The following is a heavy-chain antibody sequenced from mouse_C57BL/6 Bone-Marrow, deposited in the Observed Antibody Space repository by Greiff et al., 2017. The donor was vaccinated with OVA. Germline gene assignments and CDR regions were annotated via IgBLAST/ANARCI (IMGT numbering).Heavy chain of an antibody. CDR1: GYTFTSYW. V-gene: IGHV1-50*01. CDR3: ARNYYGSSRYWYFDV. J-gene: IGHJ1*03. CDR2: IDPSDSYT. Sequence: VQLQQPGAELVKPGASVKLSCKASGYTFTSYWMQWVKQRPGQGLGWIGEIDPSDSYTNYNQKFKGKATLTVDTSSSTAYMQLSSLTSEDSAVYYCARNYYGSSRYWYFDVWGTGTTVTVSS. D-gene: IGHD1-1*01.